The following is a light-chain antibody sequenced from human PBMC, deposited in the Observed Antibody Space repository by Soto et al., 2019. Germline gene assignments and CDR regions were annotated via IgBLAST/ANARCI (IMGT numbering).Light chain of an antibody. CDR3: QQYGSSPPWT. CDR1: QSVSSSY. J-gene: IGKJ1*01. Sequence: EIVLTQSPGTLSLSPGERATLSCRASQSVSSSYLAWYQQKPGQAPRLLIYGASSRATGIPDRSSGSGSGTDFTLTISRLEPEDFAVYYCQQYGSSPPWTFGQGTKVDTK. V-gene: IGKV3-20*01. CDR2: GAS.